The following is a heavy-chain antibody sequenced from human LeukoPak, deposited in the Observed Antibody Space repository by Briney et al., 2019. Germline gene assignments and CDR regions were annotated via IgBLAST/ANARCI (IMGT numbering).Heavy chain of an antibody. D-gene: IGHD4-23*01. J-gene: IGHJ4*02. Sequence: GGSLRLSCAASGFTFSSYAMSWVRQAPGKGLEWVSAISDSGGRTYYADSVKGRFTISRDNSKNTLYLQMNSLRAEDTAVYYCAKVRWIGDLPFDYWGQGTLVTVSS. CDR1: GFTFSSYA. CDR3: AKVRWIGDLPFDY. CDR2: ISDSGGRT. V-gene: IGHV3-23*01.